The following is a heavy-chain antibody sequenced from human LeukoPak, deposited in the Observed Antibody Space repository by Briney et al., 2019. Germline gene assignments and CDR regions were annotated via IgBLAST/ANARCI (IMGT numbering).Heavy chain of an antibody. Sequence: GGSLRLSCAVSGFTFSGFWMSWSRQAPGKGLEWVANIKQDGSEKSYVDSVKGRFTISRDNAKNSLFLQMNSLRAEDTAIYYCARPTRGLTTDYWGQGTLVTVSS. CDR3: ARPTRGLTTDY. CDR1: GFTFSGFW. V-gene: IGHV3-7*03. J-gene: IGHJ4*02. CDR2: IKQDGSEK. D-gene: IGHD4/OR15-4a*01.